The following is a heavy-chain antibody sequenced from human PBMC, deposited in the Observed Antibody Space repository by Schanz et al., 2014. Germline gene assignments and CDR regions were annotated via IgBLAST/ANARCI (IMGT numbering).Heavy chain of an antibody. CDR3: ARDGAELYYFDD. CDR2: IKQDGSEK. Sequence: VQLLESGGGLVQPGGSLRLSCAASGFSFSNYWMSWVRQAPGKGLEWVANIKQDGSEKNYVDSVKGRFTISRDNAKNSLYLQMNGLRAEDTAVFYCARDGAELYYFDDWGQGTLVTVSS. V-gene: IGHV3-7*01. J-gene: IGHJ4*02. CDR1: GFSFSNYW. D-gene: IGHD1-1*01.